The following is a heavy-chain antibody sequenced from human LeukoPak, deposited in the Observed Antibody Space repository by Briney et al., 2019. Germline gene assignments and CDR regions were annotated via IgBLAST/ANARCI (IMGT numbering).Heavy chain of an antibody. CDR1: GYTFTGYY. V-gene: IGHV1-2*02. CDR3: ASPLWELPPGGFDP. D-gene: IGHD1-7*01. CDR2: INPNNGGT. Sequence: ASVKVSCKASGYTFTGYYIHWVRQAPGQELEWMGWINPNNGGTNYAQKFQGRVTMTRDTSISTAYMELSRLRSDDTAVYYCASPLWELPPGGFDPWGQGTLVTVSS. J-gene: IGHJ5*02.